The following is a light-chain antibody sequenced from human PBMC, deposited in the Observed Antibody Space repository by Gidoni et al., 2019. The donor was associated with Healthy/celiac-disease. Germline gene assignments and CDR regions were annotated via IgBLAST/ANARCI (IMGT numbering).Light chain of an antibody. CDR1: QSLLHSNGYNY. V-gene: IGKV2-28*01. Sequence: DIVMTQSPLSLPVTPGEPASISCRSSQSLLHSNGYNYLDWYLQKPGQSPQLLIYLGSNRASGVPDRFSGSGSGTDSTLKISRVEAEDVGVYYCMQALQTPWTFXXXTKVEIK. CDR2: LGS. J-gene: IGKJ1*01. CDR3: MQALQTPWT.